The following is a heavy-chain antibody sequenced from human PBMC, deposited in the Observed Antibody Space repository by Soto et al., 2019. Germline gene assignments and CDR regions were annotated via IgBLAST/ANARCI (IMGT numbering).Heavy chain of an antibody. CDR2: KWFFASGGNE. D-gene: IGHD1-26*01. V-gene: IGHV3-33*01. J-gene: IGHJ4*02. CDR3: GRDPYSGGRYYLDL. Sequence: GGSLRLSCATSGFTFSNYGIHWVRQAPGKGLEWVAVKWFFASGGNEYYADSVKGRFAISRDDSKQTASLEMKSLGAEDTAVYYCGRDPYSGGRYYLDLWDKGTQVTVAS. CDR1: GFTFSNYG.